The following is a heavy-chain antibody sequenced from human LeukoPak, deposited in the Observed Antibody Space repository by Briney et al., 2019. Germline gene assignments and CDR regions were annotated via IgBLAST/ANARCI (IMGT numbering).Heavy chain of an antibody. CDR1: GYTFTAYY. CDR3: ERSSYDSSLRFDDY. CDR2: LNPYSGDT. V-gene: IGHV1-2*02. J-gene: IGHJ4*02. Sequence: ASVKVSCKASGYTFTAYYLHWVRQAPGQGLEWMGWLNPYSGDTNYAQNFQGRVTMTRDTSINTAYMELSRLRSDDTAVYYCERSSYDSSLRFDDYWGQGTLVTVSS. D-gene: IGHD3-22*01.